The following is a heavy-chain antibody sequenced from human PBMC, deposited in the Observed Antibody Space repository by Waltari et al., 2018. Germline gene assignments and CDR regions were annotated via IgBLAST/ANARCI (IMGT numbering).Heavy chain of an antibody. CDR2: MNPNSGNT. CDR1: GYTLPNYD. Sequence: QVQLVQSGAEVKQPGASLKVSCKTSGYTLPNYDINWLRQGPGQRMEWMGWMNPNSGNTGFAQDFQDRLIMTANNAITTAYMELTGLTSGDTAVYYCARAAAPGKGAHWFDPWGQGTLVTVSS. D-gene: IGHD6-13*01. V-gene: IGHV1-8*01. J-gene: IGHJ5*02. CDR3: ARAAAPGKGAHWFDP.